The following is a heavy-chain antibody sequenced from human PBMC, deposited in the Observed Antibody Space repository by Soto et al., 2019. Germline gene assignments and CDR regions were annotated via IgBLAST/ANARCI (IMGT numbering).Heavy chain of an antibody. J-gene: IGHJ5*02. D-gene: IGHD2-15*01. CDR2: INHNTNT. Sequence: QVHLQQWGAGLLKPSETLSLTCAVYGGSFSDTYWNWFRQPPGKGLEWIGEINHNTNTIYNPSLTRRVTISVDTSKNHFSLKLPSVTAADTAVYYCARGVRLFLGSFDPWGQGTLVTVSS. CDR3: ARGVRLFLGSFDP. CDR1: GGSFSDTY. V-gene: IGHV4-34*01.